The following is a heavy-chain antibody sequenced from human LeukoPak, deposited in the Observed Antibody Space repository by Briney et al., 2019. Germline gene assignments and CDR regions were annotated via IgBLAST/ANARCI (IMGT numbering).Heavy chain of an antibody. V-gene: IGHV1-2*02. Sequence: ASVKVSCKASGYTFTAYYIHWVRQAPGQGVEWTGWINPNSGGTNYAQKFQGRVTLTRDTSITTAYMELSRLRSDDTAVYYCAKARGLYCSSTSCYDCDVWGKGTTVTVSS. CDR3: AKARGLYCSSTSCYDCDV. D-gene: IGHD2-2*01. J-gene: IGHJ6*04. CDR1: GYTFTAYY. CDR2: INPNSGGT.